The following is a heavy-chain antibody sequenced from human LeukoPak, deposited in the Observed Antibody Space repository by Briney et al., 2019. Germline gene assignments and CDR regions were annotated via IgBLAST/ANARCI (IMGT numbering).Heavy chain of an antibody. D-gene: IGHD3-22*01. Sequence: PSETLSLTCTVSGGSISSYYWSWIRQPPGKGLEWIGYIYYSGSTNYNPSLKSRVTISVDTSKNQFSLKLSSVTAADTAAYYCARMIMYYYDSSGYGGAFDIWGQGTMVTVSS. CDR2: IYYSGST. V-gene: IGHV4-59*01. CDR1: GGSISSYY. CDR3: ARMIMYYYDSSGYGGAFDI. J-gene: IGHJ3*02.